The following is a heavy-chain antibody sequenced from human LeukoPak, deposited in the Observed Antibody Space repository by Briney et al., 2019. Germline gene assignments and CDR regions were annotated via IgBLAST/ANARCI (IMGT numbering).Heavy chain of an antibody. Sequence: QAGGSLRLSCAASGFTVSSNYMSWVRQAPGKGLEWVSVIYSGGSTYYADSVKGRFTISRDNSKNTLYLQMNSLRAEDTAVYYRARGAKLAFDIWGQGTMVTVSS. CDR3: ARGAKLAFDI. CDR2: IYSGGST. J-gene: IGHJ3*02. V-gene: IGHV3-53*01. D-gene: IGHD4/OR15-4a*01. CDR1: GFTVSSNY.